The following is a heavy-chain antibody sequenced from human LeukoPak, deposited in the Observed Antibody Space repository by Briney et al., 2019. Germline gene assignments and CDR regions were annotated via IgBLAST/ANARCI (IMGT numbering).Heavy chain of an antibody. Sequence: PGGSLRLSCAASGFTFSSYAMSWVRQAPGKGLEWVSGISGSGGSTYYADSVKGRFTISRDNSKNTVHLQMNSLRAEDTAVYYCAKEWGSHYDSSGYLDYWGREPWSPSPQ. J-gene: IGHJ4*02. CDR2: ISGSGGST. CDR1: GFTFSSYA. D-gene: IGHD3-22*01. V-gene: IGHV3-23*01. CDR3: AKEWGSHYDSSGYLDY.